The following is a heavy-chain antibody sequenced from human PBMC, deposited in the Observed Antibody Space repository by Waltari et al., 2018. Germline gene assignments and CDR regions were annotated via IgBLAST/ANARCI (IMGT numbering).Heavy chain of an antibody. V-gene: IGHV5-51*01. CDR1: XXXXXXYW. CDR3: AXXXXXYXDY. CDR2: IXPXNXDT. J-gene: IGHJ4*02. Sequence: XXLVQSGXXXXKPGXSLXXSXXGXXXXXXXYWIGWVRXMXGXGLEWMGIIXPXNXDTRYSPSFQGQVXXXXDKSIXTAYLXXXXLKASDXXMYYCAXXXXXYXDYWGQGT.